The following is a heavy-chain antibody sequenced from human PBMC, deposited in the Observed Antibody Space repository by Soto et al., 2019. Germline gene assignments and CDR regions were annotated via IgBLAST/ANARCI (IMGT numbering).Heavy chain of an antibody. D-gene: IGHD5-18*01. V-gene: IGHV3-30*17. CDR1: GFTFRSYA. J-gene: IGHJ4*02. CDR3: ARLRAMEIAVRPVDH. CDR2: ISSDGKSH. Sequence: GGSLRLSCVASGFTFRSYAMPWVRQAPAKGLEWVAVISSDGKSHYYADSVKGRLTISRDNSKDTLYMQMNSLTTEDAAVYYCARLRAMEIAVRPVDHCGQGTLVTVSS.